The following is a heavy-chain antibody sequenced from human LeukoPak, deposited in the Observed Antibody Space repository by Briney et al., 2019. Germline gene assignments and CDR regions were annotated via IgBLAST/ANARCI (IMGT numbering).Heavy chain of an antibody. J-gene: IGHJ4*02. Sequence: SETLSLTCTVSGGSISSYYWSWIRQPPGKGLEWIGYIYYSGSTNYNPSLKSRVTISVDTSKNQFSLKLSSVTAADTAVYYCARVGYYGDLENWGQGTLVTVSS. CDR1: GGSISSYY. D-gene: IGHD3-10*01. CDR3: ARVGYYGDLEN. CDR2: IYYSGST. V-gene: IGHV4-59*01.